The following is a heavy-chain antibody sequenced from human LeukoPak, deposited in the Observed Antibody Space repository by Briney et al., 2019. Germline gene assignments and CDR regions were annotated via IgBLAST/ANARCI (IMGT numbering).Heavy chain of an antibody. V-gene: IGHV3-21*01. CDR3: ARAIFGVAKNKRGMDV. J-gene: IGHJ6*02. Sequence: SGGSLRLSCAASGFTFSSYSMNWVRQAPGKGLEWVSSISSSSYIYYADSVKGRFTISRDNAKNSLYLQMNSLRAEDTALYYCARAIFGVAKNKRGMDVWGQGTTVTVSS. D-gene: IGHD3-3*01. CDR1: GFTFSSYS. CDR2: ISSSSYI.